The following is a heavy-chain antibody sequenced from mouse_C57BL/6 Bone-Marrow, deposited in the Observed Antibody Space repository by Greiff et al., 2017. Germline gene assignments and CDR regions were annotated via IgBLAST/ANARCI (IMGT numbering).Heavy chain of an antibody. Sequence: VQLQQSGAELVMPGASVKLSCKASGYTFTSYWMHWVKQRPGQGLEWIGEIDPSDSYTNYNQKFKGKSTLTVEKSSSTAYMQLSSLTSEDSAVYYCARYDYDFAYWGQGTLVTVSA. CDR1: GYTFTSYW. D-gene: IGHD2-4*01. V-gene: IGHV1-69*01. CDR3: ARYDYDFAY. J-gene: IGHJ3*01. CDR2: IDPSDSYT.